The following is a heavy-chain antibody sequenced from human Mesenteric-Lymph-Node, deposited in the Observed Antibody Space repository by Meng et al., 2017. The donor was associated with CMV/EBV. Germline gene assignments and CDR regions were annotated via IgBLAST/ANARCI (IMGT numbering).Heavy chain of an antibody. Sequence: GESLKISCAASGFTFSSYSMNWVRQAPGKGLEWVSSISSSSSYIYYADSVKGRFTISRDNAKNSLYLQMNSLRAEDTAVYYCARVSDSSTSCYECAFDIWGQGTMVTVSS. CDR1: GFTFSSYS. V-gene: IGHV3-21*01. CDR2: ISSSSSYI. D-gene: IGHD2-2*01. J-gene: IGHJ3*02. CDR3: ARVSDSSTSCYECAFDI.